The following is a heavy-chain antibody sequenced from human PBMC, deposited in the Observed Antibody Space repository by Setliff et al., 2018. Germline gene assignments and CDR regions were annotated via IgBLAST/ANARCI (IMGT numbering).Heavy chain of an antibody. J-gene: IGHJ4*02. Sequence: PGGSLRLSCGASGFTYNNCWVSWVRQAPGKGLEWIALLYGGGNTFYADSVKGRFTISGDSSKNAVYLQMSSLRADDTAVYYCRQWFGELSRDYWGPGTLVTVSS. CDR2: LYGGGNT. V-gene: IGHV3-53*01. CDR1: GFTYNNCW. CDR3: RQWFGELSRDY. D-gene: IGHD3-10*01.